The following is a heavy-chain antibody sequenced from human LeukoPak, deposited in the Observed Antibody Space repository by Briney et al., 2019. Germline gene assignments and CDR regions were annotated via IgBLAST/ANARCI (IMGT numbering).Heavy chain of an antibody. D-gene: IGHD7-27*01. V-gene: IGHV3-23*01. CDR3: AKDLNWAFDY. J-gene: IGHJ4*02. Sequence: GGSLRLSCAASGFTFSSYAMSWVRQAPGKGLEWVSALSGNGRKTYYADSVKGRFTISRDNSKNTLYLQMNSLRAEDTAVYYCAKDLNWAFDYWGQGTLVTVSS. CDR2: LSGNGRKT. CDR1: GFTFSSYA.